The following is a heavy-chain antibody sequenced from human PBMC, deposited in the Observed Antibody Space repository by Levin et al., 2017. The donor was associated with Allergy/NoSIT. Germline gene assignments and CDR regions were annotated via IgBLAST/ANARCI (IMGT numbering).Heavy chain of an antibody. D-gene: IGHD2-21*01. Sequence: KAGGSLRLSCAASGFTFSDYYMTWIRQAPGKGLEWVSYISNDNSYTNYADSVKGRFTISRDNAKNSLYLQMNTLRAEDTAVYHCVRDAEAYSWFVLGYWGQGTLVTVSS. CDR2: ISNDNSYT. CDR1: GFTFSDYY. V-gene: IGHV3-11*05. J-gene: IGHJ4*02. CDR3: VRDAEAYSWFVLGY.